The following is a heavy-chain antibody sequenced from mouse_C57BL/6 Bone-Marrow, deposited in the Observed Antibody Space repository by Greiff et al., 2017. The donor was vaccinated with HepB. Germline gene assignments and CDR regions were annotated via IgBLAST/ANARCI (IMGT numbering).Heavy chain of an antibody. Sequence: EVQGVESGGDLVKPGGSLKLSCAASGFTFSSYGMSWVRQTPDKRLEWVATISSGGSYTYYPDSVKGRFTISRDNAKNTRYLQMSRLKSEDTAMYYCARPGYVAWFAYWGQGTLVTVSA. V-gene: IGHV5-6*01. CDR3: ARPGYVAWFAY. CDR2: ISSGGSYT. J-gene: IGHJ3*01. D-gene: IGHD3-1*01. CDR1: GFTFSSYG.